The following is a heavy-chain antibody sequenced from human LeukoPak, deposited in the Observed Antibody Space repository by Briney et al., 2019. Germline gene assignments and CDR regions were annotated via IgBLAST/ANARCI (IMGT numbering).Heavy chain of an antibody. CDR1: GFIFSTYG. CDR3: AKSGSSSWFLDY. CDR2: ISSIDSTI. Sequence: GGSLRLSCAASGFIFSTYGMNWVRQAPGKGLEWVSYISSIDSTIYYADSVQGRFTISRDNAKNSLYLLMNSLRAEDTAVYYCAKSGSSSWFLDYWGQGTLVTVSS. V-gene: IGHV3-48*01. J-gene: IGHJ4*02. D-gene: IGHD6-13*01.